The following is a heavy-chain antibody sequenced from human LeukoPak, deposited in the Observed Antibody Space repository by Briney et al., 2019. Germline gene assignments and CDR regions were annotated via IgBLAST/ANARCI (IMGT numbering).Heavy chain of an antibody. V-gene: IGHV4-59*08. Sequence: PSETLSLTCTVSGGSISSYYWSWIRQPPGKGLEWIGYIYYSGSTNYNPSLKSRVTISVDTSKNQFSLKLSSVTAADTAAYYCARHYTRAGTSDYWGQGTLVTVSS. CDR2: IYYSGST. CDR1: GGSISSYY. D-gene: IGHD1-14*01. J-gene: IGHJ4*02. CDR3: ARHYTRAGTSDY.